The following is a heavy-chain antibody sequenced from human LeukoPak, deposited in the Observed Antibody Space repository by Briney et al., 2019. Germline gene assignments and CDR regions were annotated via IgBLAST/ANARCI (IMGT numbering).Heavy chain of an antibody. D-gene: IGHD3-10*01. J-gene: IGHJ4*02. CDR3: ARDLGPYYYGSGSYYYFDY. V-gene: IGHV3-53*01. CDR2: IYSGGST. Sequence: GGSLRLSCATSGFTVDSHYMSWVRQAPGKGLEWVSVIYSGGSTYYADSVKGRFTISRDNSKNTLYLQMNSLRAEDTAVYYCARDLGPYYYGSGSYYYFDYWGQGTLVTFSS. CDR1: GFTVDSHY.